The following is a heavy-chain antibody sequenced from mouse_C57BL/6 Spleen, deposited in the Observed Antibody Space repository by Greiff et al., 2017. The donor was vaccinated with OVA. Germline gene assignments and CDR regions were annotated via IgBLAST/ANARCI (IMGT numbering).Heavy chain of an antibody. V-gene: IGHV5-16*01. CDR1: GFTFSDYY. Sequence: EVKLVESEGGLVQPGRSMKLSCTASGFTFSDYYMAWVRQVPEKGLEWVANINYDGSSTYYLDSLKSRFIISRDNAKNILYLQMSSLKSEDTATYYCARDQGTTYYFDYWGQGTTLTVSS. D-gene: IGHD3-2*02. J-gene: IGHJ2*01. CDR3: ARDQGTTYYFDY. CDR2: INYDGSST.